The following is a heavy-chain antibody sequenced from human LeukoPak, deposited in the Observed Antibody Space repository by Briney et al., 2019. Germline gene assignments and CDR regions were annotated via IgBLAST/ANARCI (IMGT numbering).Heavy chain of an antibody. CDR1: GGSISSGSYY. V-gene: IGHV4-61*02. Sequence: PSQTLSLTCTVSGGSISSGSYYWSCIRQPAGKGLEWIGRIYTSGSTNYNPSLKSRVTISVATSKNQFSLKLSSVTAADTAVYYCARDNARYSGYDFYYWGQGTLVTVSS. J-gene: IGHJ4*02. D-gene: IGHD5-12*01. CDR3: ARDNARYSGYDFYY. CDR2: IYTSGST.